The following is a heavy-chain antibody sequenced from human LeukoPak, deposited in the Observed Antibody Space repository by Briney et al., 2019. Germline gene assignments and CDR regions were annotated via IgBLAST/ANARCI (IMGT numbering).Heavy chain of an antibody. J-gene: IGHJ4*02. D-gene: IGHD6-13*01. V-gene: IGHV4-39*01. CDR3: ASHPEYSSSQNDY. CDR2: IYYSGST. Sequence: SETLSLTCTVSGGSISSSSYYWGWIRQPPGKGLEWIGSIYYSGSTYYNPSLKSRVTISVDTSKNQFSLKLSSVTAADTAVYYCASHPEYSSSQNDYWGQGTLVTVSS. CDR1: GGSISSSSYY.